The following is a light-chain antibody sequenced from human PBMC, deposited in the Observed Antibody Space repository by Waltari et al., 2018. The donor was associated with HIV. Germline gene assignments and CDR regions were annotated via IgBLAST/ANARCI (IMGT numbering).Light chain of an antibody. CDR2: EVS. CDR3: CSYAGSSTLV. V-gene: IGLV2-23*02. J-gene: IGLJ2*01. CDR1: SSAVGSYNL. Sequence: QSALTQPASVSGSPGQSIPISCTGTSSAVGSYNLFSWYQQHPGKAPKLMIYEVSKRPSGVSNRFSGSKSGNTASLTISGLQAEDEAYYYCCSYAGSSTLVFGGGTKLTVL.